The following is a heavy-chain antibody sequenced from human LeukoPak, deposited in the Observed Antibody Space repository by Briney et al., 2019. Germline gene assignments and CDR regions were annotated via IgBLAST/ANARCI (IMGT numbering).Heavy chain of an antibody. CDR1: GYSISSDYY. D-gene: IGHD3-3*01. CDR3: ARDGLVRFFGVQNYFDP. CDR2: IFHSGST. Sequence: KASETLSLTCTVSGYSISSDYYWGWIRQPPGKGLEWIGSIFHSGSTNYNPSLRSRVTISVDTSTNQFSLKLTSVTAADTAVYYCARDGLVRFFGVQNYFDPWGQGTLVTVSS. V-gene: IGHV4-38-2*02. J-gene: IGHJ5*02.